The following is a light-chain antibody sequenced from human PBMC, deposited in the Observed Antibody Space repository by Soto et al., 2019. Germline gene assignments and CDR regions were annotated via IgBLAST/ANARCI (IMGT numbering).Light chain of an antibody. CDR3: NQYGTSPLT. J-gene: IGKJ4*01. CDR2: GAY. CDR1: QSVTSGY. Sequence: TQSPGTLSLSPGERATLSCRASQSVTSGYLAWYQQKPGQSPRLLMYGAYSRATGVQDRFSGSGSGTDFTLTITRLEPEDFAVYYCNQYGTSPLTVGGGTKVDI. V-gene: IGKV3-20*01.